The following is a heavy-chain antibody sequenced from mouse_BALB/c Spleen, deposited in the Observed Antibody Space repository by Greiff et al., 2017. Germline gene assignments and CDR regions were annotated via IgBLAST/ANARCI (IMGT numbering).Heavy chain of an antibody. J-gene: IGHJ4*01. CDR2: IYPGDGDT. D-gene: IGHD2-1*01. CDR1: GYAFSSYW. CDR3: ARNGNYEGYAMDY. V-gene: IGHV1-80*01. Sequence: VKLMESGAELVRPGSSVKISCKASGYAFSSYWMNWVKQRPGQGLEWIGQIYPGDGDTNYNGKFKGKATLTADKSSSTAYMQLSSLTSEDSAVYFCARNGNYEGYAMDYWGQGTSVTVSS.